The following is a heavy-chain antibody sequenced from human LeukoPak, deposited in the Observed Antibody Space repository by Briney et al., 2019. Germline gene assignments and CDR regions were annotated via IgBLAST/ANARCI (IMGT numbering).Heavy chain of an antibody. CDR1: GFTFSSYA. V-gene: IGHV3-23*01. J-gene: IGHJ6*03. CDR3: AKSSSHNYYYYYMDV. CDR2: ISGSGGTT. Sequence: GGSQRLSCAASGFTFSSYAMSWVRQAPGKGLEWVSGISGSGGTTSFADSVKGRFTISRDNSKNTLYLQMNSLGAEDTAVYYCAKSSSHNYYYYYMDVWGKGTTVTVSS. D-gene: IGHD6-6*01.